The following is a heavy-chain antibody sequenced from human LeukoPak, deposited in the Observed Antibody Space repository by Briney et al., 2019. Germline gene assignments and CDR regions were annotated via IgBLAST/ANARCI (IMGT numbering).Heavy chain of an antibody. CDR1: GFTFSDYY. D-gene: IGHD4-23*01. CDR3: AKTATVVIQXXXDY. J-gene: IGHJ4*02. V-gene: IGHV3-11*01. Sequence: GGSLRLSCAASGFTFSDYYMSWLPQAPGKGLEWVSYISSSGSTIYYADSVKGRFTISRDNAKNSLYLQMNSLRAEDTAVYYCAKTATVVIQXXXDYWGQGTLVTVSS. CDR2: ISSSGSTI.